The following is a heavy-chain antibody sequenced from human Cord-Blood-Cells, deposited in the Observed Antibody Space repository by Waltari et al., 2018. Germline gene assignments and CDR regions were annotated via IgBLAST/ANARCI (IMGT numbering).Heavy chain of an antibody. CDR1: GGTFSSDA. Sequence: QVQLVQSGAAVTKPGSSVKVSCKASGGTFSSDAFRWVAQAPGQGLEWMGRITPILGIPSYAQKFQGRVTITADKSTSTAYMELSSRRSEDTAVYYCARADTRSVYSSSSYYFDYWGQGTLVTVSS. CDR3: ARADTRSVYSSSSYYFDY. CDR2: ITPILGIP. J-gene: IGHJ4*02. V-gene: IGHV1-69*09. D-gene: IGHD6-6*01.